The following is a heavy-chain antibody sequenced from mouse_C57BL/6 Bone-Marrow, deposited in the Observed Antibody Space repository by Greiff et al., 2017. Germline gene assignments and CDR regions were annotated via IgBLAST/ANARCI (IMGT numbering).Heavy chain of an antibody. Sequence: QVQLQQSGPELVKPGASVKISCKASGYAFSSSWMNWVKQRPGKGLEWIGRIYPGDGDTNYNGKFKGKATLTADKSSSTAYMQLSSLTSEDSAVYFCARRREGYITTVVAHFDYWGQGTTLTVSS. J-gene: IGHJ2*01. CDR2: IYPGDGDT. CDR1: GYAFSSSW. V-gene: IGHV1-82*01. D-gene: IGHD1-1*01. CDR3: ARRREGYITTVVAHFDY.